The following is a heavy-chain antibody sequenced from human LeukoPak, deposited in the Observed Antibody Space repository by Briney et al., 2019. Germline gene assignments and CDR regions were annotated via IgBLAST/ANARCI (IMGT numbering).Heavy chain of an antibody. D-gene: IGHD3-10*01. CDR1: GGSFSNYF. CDR3: ARVCGSATCYRLCGFDI. J-gene: IGHJ3*02. V-gene: IGHV4-4*07. Sequence: SETLSLTCTVSGGSFSNYFWHWLRQPAGKGLEWLGRVDSSWNTTYTPSLTRLLTMSVDTSNNQFSLKVTSVTAADTAVYYCARVCGSATCYRLCGFDIWGQGTVVTVSS. CDR2: VDSSWNT.